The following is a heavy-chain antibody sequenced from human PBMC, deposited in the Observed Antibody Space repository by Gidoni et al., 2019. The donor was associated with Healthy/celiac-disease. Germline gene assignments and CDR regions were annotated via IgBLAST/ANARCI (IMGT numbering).Heavy chain of an antibody. Sequence: QVQLQESGPGLVKPSETLSLTCTVSGGSISSYSWSWIRQPPGKGLEWIGYIYYSGITNYNPSLKSGVTISVDTAKNQCSLKLSSVTAADTAVYYCARERIAVAGRYGMDVWGQGTKVTVSS. D-gene: IGHD6-19*01. J-gene: IGHJ6*02. CDR2: IYYSGIT. CDR1: GGSISSYS. CDR3: ARERIAVAGRYGMDV. V-gene: IGHV4-59*01.